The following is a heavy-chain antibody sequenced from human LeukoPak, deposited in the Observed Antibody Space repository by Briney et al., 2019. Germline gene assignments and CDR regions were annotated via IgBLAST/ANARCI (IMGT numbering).Heavy chain of an antibody. D-gene: IGHD5-18*01. Sequence: GGSLRLSCAASGFTFSSYWMHWVRQAPGKGLVWVSRINTDGSSPTYVDSVKGRFTISRDNSKNTLYLQMNSLRAEDTAVYYCAKGGGYSYGYIDYWGQGTLVTVSS. J-gene: IGHJ4*02. CDR1: GFTFSSYW. V-gene: IGHV3-74*01. CDR2: INTDGSSP. CDR3: AKGGGYSYGYIDY.